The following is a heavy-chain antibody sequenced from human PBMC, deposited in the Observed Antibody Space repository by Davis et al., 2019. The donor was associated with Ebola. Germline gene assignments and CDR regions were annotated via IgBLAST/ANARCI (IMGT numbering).Heavy chain of an antibody. CDR2: VYDSETT. Sequence: MPSETLSLTCSVSGGSISSYYWSWIRQPPGKGLEWIGDVYDSETTNYNPSLNSRATISVDPSKNQFSLKLSSVTAADTAVYYCARRLELLQGVWDYYLDYWGQGILVTVSS. CDR1: GGSISSYY. D-gene: IGHD1-7*01. CDR3: ARRLELLQGVWDYYLDY. V-gene: IGHV4-59*08. J-gene: IGHJ4*02.